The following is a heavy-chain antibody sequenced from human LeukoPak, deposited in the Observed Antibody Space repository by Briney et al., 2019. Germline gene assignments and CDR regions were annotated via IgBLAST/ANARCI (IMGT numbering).Heavy chain of an antibody. J-gene: IGHJ4*02. D-gene: IGHD3-22*01. Sequence: PSETLSLTCTVSGGSISSFYWSWIRQPAGKGLEWIGRIYTSGSTNYNPSLKSRVTMSVDTSKNQFSLKLSSVTAADTAVYYCARESEIYDGQGFDYWGQGTLVTVSS. CDR3: ARESEIYDGQGFDY. V-gene: IGHV4-4*07. CDR1: GGSISSFY. CDR2: IYTSGST.